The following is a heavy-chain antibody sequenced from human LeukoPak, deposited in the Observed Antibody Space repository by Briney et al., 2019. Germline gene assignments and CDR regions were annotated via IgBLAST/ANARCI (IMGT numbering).Heavy chain of an antibody. CDR3: XXXRGXXXGPVDY. V-gene: IGHV2-70*11. CDR1: GFSLSTSGMC. J-gene: IGHJ4*02. D-gene: IGHD3-10*01. Sequence: RESGPALVKPTQTLTLTCTFSGFSLSTSGMCVSWIRQPPGKALEWLARIDWHDDKYYSTSLKTRLTISKDTSKNQVVLTMTNMDXXXTATYXXXXXRGXXXGPVDYWGQGTLVTVS. CDR2: IDWHDDK.